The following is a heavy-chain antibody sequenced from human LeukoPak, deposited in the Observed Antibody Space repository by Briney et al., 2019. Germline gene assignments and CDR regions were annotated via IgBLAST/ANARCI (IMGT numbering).Heavy chain of an antibody. Sequence: PSETLSLTCTVSGGSISSYYWSWIRQPPGKGLEWIGYIYYSGSTNYNPSLKSRVTISVDTSKNQFSLKLSSVTAADTAVYYCARDFIAFGYYYDSSGYYGMDVWGQGTTVTVSS. CDR3: ARDFIAFGYYYDSSGYYGMDV. CDR2: IYYSGST. J-gene: IGHJ6*02. CDR1: GGSISSYY. D-gene: IGHD3-22*01. V-gene: IGHV4-59*12.